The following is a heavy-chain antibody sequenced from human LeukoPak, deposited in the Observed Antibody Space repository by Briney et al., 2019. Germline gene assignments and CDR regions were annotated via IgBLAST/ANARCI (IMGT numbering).Heavy chain of an antibody. CDR3: ARSPLWFGELLDAFDI. Sequence: ASVKVSCKASVYTFTSYGVNWVRQAPGQGLEWMGWIKTNTGNPTYAQGFIGRFVFSLDTSVSTAYLQISSLKAEDTAVYYCARSPLWFGELLDAFDIWGQGTMVTVSS. D-gene: IGHD3-10*01. CDR1: VYTFTSYG. CDR2: IKTNTGNP. V-gene: IGHV7-4-1*02. J-gene: IGHJ3*02.